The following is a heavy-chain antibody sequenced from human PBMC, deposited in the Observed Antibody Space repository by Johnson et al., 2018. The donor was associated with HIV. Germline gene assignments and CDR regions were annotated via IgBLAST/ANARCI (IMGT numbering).Heavy chain of an antibody. CDR2: ISYDGNNK. J-gene: IGHJ3*02. Sequence: VQVVESGGGVVQPGRSLRLSCAASGFTFNSYAMHWVRQAPGKGLEGVAVISYDGNNKYYADSVKGRFTISRDNSKNTLYLQMNRLRAEDTAVYYCARGGPSVGIGRGDAFDIWGQGTMVSVSS. V-gene: IGHV3-30-3*01. CDR1: GFTFNSYA. D-gene: IGHD2-21*01. CDR3: ARGGPSVGIGRGDAFDI.